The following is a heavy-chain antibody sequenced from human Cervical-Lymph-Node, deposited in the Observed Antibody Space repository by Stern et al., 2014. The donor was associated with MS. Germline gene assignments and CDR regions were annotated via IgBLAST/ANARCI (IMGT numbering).Heavy chain of an antibody. V-gene: IGHV4-61*01. CDR2: IYYSGST. CDR3: ARVSYDVWSGYYPFDY. D-gene: IGHD3-3*01. Sequence: QVQLQESGPGLVKPSETLSLTCTVSGGSVSSGSYYWSWIRQPPGKGLEWIGYIYYSGSTKYNSSLKSRVTISVDTSKNQFSLKLSSVTAADTAVYYCARVSYDVWSGYYPFDYWGQGTLVTVSS. J-gene: IGHJ4*02. CDR1: GGSVSSGSYY.